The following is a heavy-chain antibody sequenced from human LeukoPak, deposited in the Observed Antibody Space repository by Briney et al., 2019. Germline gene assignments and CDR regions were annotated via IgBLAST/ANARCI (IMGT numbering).Heavy chain of an antibody. J-gene: IGHJ3*01. CDR1: GGSFMDYC. V-gene: IGHV1-69*13. CDR2: IIPVFGTS. D-gene: IGHD5-12*01. Sequence: ASVKVSCKASGGSFMDYCISWVRQAPGQGLEWMGGIIPVFGTSNYAQKFQGRVTITADESTSTAYMELSSLRSEDTAVYYCARDPRYSDFHLGSGAFDLWGQGTMVTVS. CDR3: ARDPRYSDFHLGSGAFDL.